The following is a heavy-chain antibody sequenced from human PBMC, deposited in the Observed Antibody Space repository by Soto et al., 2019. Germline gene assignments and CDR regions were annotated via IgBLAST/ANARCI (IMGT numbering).Heavy chain of an antibody. CDR1: GFTFSSYA. CDR2: ISYDGNNK. V-gene: IGHV3-30*18. J-gene: IGHJ4*02. Sequence: QVQLVESGGGAVQPGRSLRLACAASGFTFSSYAMHWVRQATGKALELVAAISYDGNNKNYADSVKGRFTISRDNSNNTLYLQMNSLRAEDTAVYYCAKAGRNQVLCYFDMWGQGTLVTVSS. CDR3: AKAGRNQVLCYFDM. D-gene: IGHD2-2*01.